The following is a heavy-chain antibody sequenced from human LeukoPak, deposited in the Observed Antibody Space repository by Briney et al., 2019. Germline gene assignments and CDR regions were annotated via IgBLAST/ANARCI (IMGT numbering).Heavy chain of an antibody. CDR1: GFAFSTLT. V-gene: IGHV3-21*01. CDR3: AREASGTPLGY. D-gene: IGHD1-1*01. J-gene: IGHJ4*02. CDR2: ISSASSYI. Sequence: GGSLRLSCAASGFAFSTLTMNWARQAPGKGLELVSSISSASSYIYYADSVKGRFTISRDNAKNSLYLQMNSLRAEDTAVYYCAREASGTPLGYWGQGTLVTVSS.